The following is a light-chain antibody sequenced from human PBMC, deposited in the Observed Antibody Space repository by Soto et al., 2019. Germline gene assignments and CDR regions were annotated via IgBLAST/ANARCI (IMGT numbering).Light chain of an antibody. CDR3: SSFGGSKV. Sequence: QSALTQPPSASGSLGQSVTISCTGTSSDVGAYNYVSWYQQHPGKAPKLIIYEVSKRPSGVPDRFSGSKSGNTASLTVSGLQAEDEADYYCSSFGGSKVFGGGTKLTVL. CDR1: SSDVGAYNY. J-gene: IGLJ2*01. CDR2: EVS. V-gene: IGLV2-8*01.